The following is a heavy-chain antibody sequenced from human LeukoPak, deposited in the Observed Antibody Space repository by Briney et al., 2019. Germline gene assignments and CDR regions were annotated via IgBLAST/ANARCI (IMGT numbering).Heavy chain of an antibody. D-gene: IGHD3-10*01. Sequence: ASVKVSCKASGYTFTSYGTSWVRQAPGQGLEWMGWISAYNGNTNYAQKLQGRATMTTDTSTSTAYMELRSLRSDDTAVYYCARDPFHALPQYRGDWFDPWGQGTLVTVSS. CDR1: GYTFTSYG. CDR2: ISAYNGNT. J-gene: IGHJ5*02. CDR3: ARDPFHALPQYRGDWFDP. V-gene: IGHV1-18*01.